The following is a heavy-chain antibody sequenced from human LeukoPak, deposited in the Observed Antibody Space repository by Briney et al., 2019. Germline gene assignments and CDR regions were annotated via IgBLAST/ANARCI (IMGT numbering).Heavy chain of an antibody. CDR1: GFTFSTYA. CDR3: ARVGPRGDYFDY. D-gene: IGHD3-10*01. CDR2: ISGGFDNR. V-gene: IGHV3-23*01. Sequence: GGSLRLSCAASGFTFSTYAMSWVRQAPGKGLEWVSTISGGFDNRYYADSVKGRFTISRDNSKNTVYLQMKSVRAEDTVVYYCARVGPRGDYFDYWGQGTLVTVSS. J-gene: IGHJ4*02.